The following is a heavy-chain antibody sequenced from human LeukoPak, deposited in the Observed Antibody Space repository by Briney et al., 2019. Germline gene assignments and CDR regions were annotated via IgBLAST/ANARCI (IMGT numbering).Heavy chain of an antibody. CDR1: GGSISSSSYY. V-gene: IGHV4-39*01. CDR2: IYYSGST. J-gene: IGHJ4*02. CDR3: AIYVDTAMVFDY. Sequence: PSETLSLTCTVSGGSISSSSYYWVWLRPPPGKGLEWIGSIYYSGSTYYNPSLKSPVTISVDTPKNQFSLKLSSVTAADTAVYYCAIYVDTAMVFDYWGQGTLVTVSS. D-gene: IGHD5-18*01.